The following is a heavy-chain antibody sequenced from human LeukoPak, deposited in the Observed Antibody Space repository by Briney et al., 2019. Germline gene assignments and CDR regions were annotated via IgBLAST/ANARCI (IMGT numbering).Heavy chain of an antibody. CDR1: GGSFSGYY. CDR2: INHSGST. CDR3: ARDDFWSGID. V-gene: IGHV4-34*01. D-gene: IGHD3-3*01. J-gene: IGHJ6*02. Sequence: PSETLSLTCPVYGGSFSGYYWSWIRQPPGKGLEWIGEINHSGSTNYNPSLKSRVTISVDTSKNQFSLKLSSVTAADTAVYYCARDDFWSGIDWGQGTTVTVSS.